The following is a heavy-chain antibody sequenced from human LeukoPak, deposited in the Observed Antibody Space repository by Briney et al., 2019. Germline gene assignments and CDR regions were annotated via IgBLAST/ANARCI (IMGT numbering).Heavy chain of an antibody. J-gene: IGHJ4*02. V-gene: IGHV4-38-2*02. CDR1: GYSISSGYY. Sequence: SETLSLTCTVSGYSISSGYYWGWIRQPPGKGLEWIGTMYYSGSTNYNPSLKSRVTISIDTSKNQFSLKLTSVTAADTAVYYCAREDSSGWYEPPVDYWGQGTLVTVSS. D-gene: IGHD6-19*01. CDR3: AREDSSGWYEPPVDY. CDR2: MYYSGST.